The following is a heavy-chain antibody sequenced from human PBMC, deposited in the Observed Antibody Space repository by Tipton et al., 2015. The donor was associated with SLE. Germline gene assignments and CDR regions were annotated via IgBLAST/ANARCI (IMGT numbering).Heavy chain of an antibody. CDR1: GYTFTGYY. V-gene: IGHV1-2*06. CDR3: ARVDVCMTGCSFGMYV. CDR2: INPNTGGT. J-gene: IGHJ6*02. D-gene: IGHD1-20*01. Sequence: QLVQSGAEVKKPGASVKVSCKASGYTFTGYYMHWVRQAPGQGLEWMGRINPNTGGTNYAQKFQGRAPMTRDTSITTAYMELSRLTSDDTAVYYCARVDVCMTGCSFGMYVWGHGSRVGVSS.